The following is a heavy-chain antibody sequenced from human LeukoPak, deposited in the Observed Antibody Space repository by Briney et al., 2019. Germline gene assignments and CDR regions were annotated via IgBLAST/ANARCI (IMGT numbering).Heavy chain of an antibody. CDR2: IDDSGIT. Sequence: PSETLSLTCGVYGGSFSGYYWTWIRQSPGKWLEWIGGIDDSGITNYNPSLISRVSISLDTSKNQLSLTLTSVTAADTAVYYCARAVISVTTLGWFDPWGQGTLVVVSS. CDR1: GGSFSGYY. D-gene: IGHD4-17*01. CDR3: ARAVISVTTLGWFDP. V-gene: IGHV4-34*01. J-gene: IGHJ5*02.